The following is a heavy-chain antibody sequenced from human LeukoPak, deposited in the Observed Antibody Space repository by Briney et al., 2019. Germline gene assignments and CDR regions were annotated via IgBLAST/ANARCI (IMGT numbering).Heavy chain of an antibody. D-gene: IGHD1-1*01. Sequence: ASVKVSCKASGYTFTSYYMHWVRQATGQGLEWMGWMNPNSGNTGYAQKFQGRVTMTRNTSISTAYMELSSLRSEGTAVYYCARRTYYYDNWGQGTLVTVSS. CDR2: MNPNSGNT. V-gene: IGHV1-8*02. CDR3: ARRTYYYDN. CDR1: GYTFTSYY. J-gene: IGHJ4*02.